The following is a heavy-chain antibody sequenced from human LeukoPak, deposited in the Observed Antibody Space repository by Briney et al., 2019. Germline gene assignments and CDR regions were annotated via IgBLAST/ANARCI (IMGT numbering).Heavy chain of an antibody. CDR2: IFYIGTT. D-gene: IGHD1-7*01. CDR1: GASMSGYY. Sequence: KPSETLSLTCSVSGASMSGYYWSWIRQPPGKGLEYIGNIFYIGTTNYNPSLKGRVTISLDMSKNEFSMTLSSVTAADTAVYYCARGGELLNYLGQGTLVTVSS. CDR3: ARGGELLNY. V-gene: IGHV4-59*12. J-gene: IGHJ4*02.